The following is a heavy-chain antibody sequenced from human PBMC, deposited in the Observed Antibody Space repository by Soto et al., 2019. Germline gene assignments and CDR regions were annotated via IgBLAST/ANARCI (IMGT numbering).Heavy chain of an antibody. CDR2: IYHSGST. J-gene: IGHJ1*01. CDR3: ASLRSRGYYVSPSAEYFQH. CDR1: GGSISSSNW. V-gene: IGHV4-4*02. D-gene: IGHD3-22*01. Sequence: QVQLQESGPGLVKPSGTLSLTCAVSGGSISSSNWWSWVRQPPGKGLEWIGEIYHSGSTNYNPSLKSRVTISVDKSKNQFSLKLRSVPAADTAVYYCASLRSRGYYVSPSAEYFQHWGQGTLVTVSS.